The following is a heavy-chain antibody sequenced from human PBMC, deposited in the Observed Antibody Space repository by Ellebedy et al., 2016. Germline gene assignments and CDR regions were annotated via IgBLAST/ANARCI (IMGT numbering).Heavy chain of an antibody. CDR2: ISSSSSYI. CDR3: AGNSSSWYWGAPSYYYYGMDV. J-gene: IGHJ6*02. CDR1: GFTFSSYS. Sequence: GESLKISXAASGFTFSSYSMNWVRQAPGKGLEWVSSISSSSSYIYYADSVKGRFTISRDNAKNSLYLQMNSLRAEDTAVYYCAGNSSSWYWGAPSYYYYGMDVWGQGTTVTVSS. V-gene: IGHV3-21*01. D-gene: IGHD6-13*01.